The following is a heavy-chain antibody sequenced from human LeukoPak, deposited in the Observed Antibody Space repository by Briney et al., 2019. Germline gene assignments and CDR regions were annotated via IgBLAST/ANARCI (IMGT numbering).Heavy chain of an antibody. CDR2: IYSGGST. CDR3: ARDFPRGVIGENAVGLIGN. V-gene: IGHV3-53*01. J-gene: IGHJ4*02. CDR1: GFTVSSNY. D-gene: IGHD3-22*01. Sequence: PGGSLRLSCAASGFTVSSNYMSWVRQAPGKGLEWVSVIYSGGSTYYADSMKGRFTISRDNSKNTLYLQMNSLRAEDTAVYYCARDFPRGVIGENAVGLIGNWGQGTLVTVSS.